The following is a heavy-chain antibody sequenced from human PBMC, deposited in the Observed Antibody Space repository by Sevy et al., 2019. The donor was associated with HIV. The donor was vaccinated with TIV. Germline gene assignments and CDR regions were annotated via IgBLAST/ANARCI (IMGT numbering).Heavy chain of an antibody. D-gene: IGHD3-22*01. CDR3: ARGNSGSFDY. J-gene: IGHJ4*02. V-gene: IGHV3-7*04. CDR2: IKQDESEK. CDR1: GFSFSSYW. Sequence: GGSLRLSCAASGFSFSSYWMHWVRQAPGKGLEWVANIKQDESEKYYVASVKGRFTISRDKAKNSVYLQMNRLRPEDTAIYYCARGNSGSFDYWGQGTLVTVSS.